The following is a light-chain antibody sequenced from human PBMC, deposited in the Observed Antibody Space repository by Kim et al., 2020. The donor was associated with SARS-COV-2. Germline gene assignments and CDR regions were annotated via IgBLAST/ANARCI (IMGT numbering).Light chain of an antibody. CDR2: TNN. V-gene: IGLV1-44*01. J-gene: IGLJ2*01. CDR3: AAWDDRLKGV. CDR1: RSNIGSNT. Sequence: PGQRVTISCSGSRSNIGSNTVNWYQQLPGTAPKLLIYTNNERPSGVPDRFSGSKSGTSASLAISGLQSEDEAVYFCAAWDDRLKGVFGGGTQLTVL.